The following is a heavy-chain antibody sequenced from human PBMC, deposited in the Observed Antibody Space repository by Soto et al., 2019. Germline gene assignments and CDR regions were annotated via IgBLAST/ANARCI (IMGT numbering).Heavy chain of an antibody. D-gene: IGHD3-22*01. CDR1: GYTFTGYY. CDR3: ATDRQETYYYDSSGYNGMDV. V-gene: IGHV1-2*02. Sequence: ASVKVSCKASGYTFTGYYMHWVRQAPGQGLEWMGWINPNSGGTNYAQKFQGRVTMTRDTSISTAYMELSRLRSDDTAVYYCATDRQETYYYDSSGYNGMDVWGQGTTVTVSS. CDR2: INPNSGGT. J-gene: IGHJ6*02.